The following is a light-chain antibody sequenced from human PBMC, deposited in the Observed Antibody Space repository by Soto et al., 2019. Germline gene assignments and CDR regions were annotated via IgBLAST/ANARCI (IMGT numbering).Light chain of an antibody. V-gene: IGKV1-39*01. J-gene: IGKJ2*01. CDR2: TAS. Sequence: DIQMTQSPSTLSGSVGDRVTITCRASQTISSWLAWYQQKPGKAPKLLIYTASALQSGVPSRFSGSGSGTDFTLTISSLQPEDFATYYCQQTYSTPYTFGQGTKVDIK. CDR1: QTISSW. CDR3: QQTYSTPYT.